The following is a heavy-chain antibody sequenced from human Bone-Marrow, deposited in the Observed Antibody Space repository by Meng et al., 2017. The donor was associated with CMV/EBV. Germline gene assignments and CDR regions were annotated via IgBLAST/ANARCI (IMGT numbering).Heavy chain of an antibody. CDR2: IRYDGSNK. D-gene: IGHD6-13*01. CDR1: GFTFDDYA. J-gene: IGHJ4*02. CDR3: AKDRGKQPSPLGY. Sequence: GESLKISCAASGFTFDDYAMHWVRQAPGKGLEWVAFIRYDGSNKYYADSVKGRFTISRDNSKNTLYLQMNSLRAEDTAVYYCAKDRGKQPSPLGYWGQGTLVTVSS. V-gene: IGHV3-30*02.